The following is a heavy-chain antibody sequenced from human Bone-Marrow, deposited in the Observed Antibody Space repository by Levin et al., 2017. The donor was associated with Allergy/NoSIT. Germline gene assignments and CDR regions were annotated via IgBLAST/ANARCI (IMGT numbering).Heavy chain of an antibody. CDR1: GFTFGDYA. CDR2: ISWNSGSL. V-gene: IGHV3-9*01. J-gene: IGHJ5*02. Sequence: GGSLRLSCAASGFTFGDYAMHWVRQVPGKGLEWVSGISWNSGSLGYAESVKGRLTISRDNAKNSLYLQMSSLRPEDTALYFCTKDSHYYYDSIEKWFDPWGQGTLVTVSS. D-gene: IGHD3-22*01. CDR3: TKDSHYYYDSIEKWFDP.